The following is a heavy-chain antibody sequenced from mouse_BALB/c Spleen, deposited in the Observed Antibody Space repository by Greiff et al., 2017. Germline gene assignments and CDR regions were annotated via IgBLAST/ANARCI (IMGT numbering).Heavy chain of an antibody. J-gene: IGHJ2*01. Sequence: EVQLQESGGGLVKPGGSLKLSCAASGFTFSSYAMSWVRQTPEKRLEWVASISSGGSTYYPDSVKGRFTISRDNARNILYLQMSSLRSEDTAMYYCARGGYSDYFDYWGQGTTLTVSS. CDR1: GFTFSSYA. D-gene: IGHD2-3*01. CDR3: ARGGYSDYFDY. CDR2: ISSGGST. V-gene: IGHV5-6-5*01.